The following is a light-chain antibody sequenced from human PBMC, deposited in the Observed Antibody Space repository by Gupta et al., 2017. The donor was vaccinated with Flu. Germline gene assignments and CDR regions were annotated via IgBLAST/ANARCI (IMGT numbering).Light chain of an antibody. V-gene: IGLV2-8*01. Sequence: LVTISCTGTSGVGGGYNYVSWYQQHPGNALLLMIYEVRRRPAVVPDRFSASKSGSTASLTVSGLQAEDEDDYYCGSYADGRYVFGTGTKVTVL. J-gene: IGLJ1*01. CDR1: SGVGGGYNY. CDR2: EVR. CDR3: GSYADGRYV.